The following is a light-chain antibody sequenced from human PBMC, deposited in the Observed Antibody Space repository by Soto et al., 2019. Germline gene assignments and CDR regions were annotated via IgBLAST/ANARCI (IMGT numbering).Light chain of an antibody. V-gene: IGLV2-8*01. J-gene: IGLJ2*01. CDR2: EVS. Sequence: QSVLTQPPSASGSPGQSVTISCTGTSSDVGGYDYVSWYQHHPGKAPKLMIYEVSKRPSGVPDRFSGSKSVNTASLTVSGLQAEDEADYYCSSYAGSNIVVFGGGTKLTVL. CDR3: SSYAGSNIVV. CDR1: SSDVGGYDY.